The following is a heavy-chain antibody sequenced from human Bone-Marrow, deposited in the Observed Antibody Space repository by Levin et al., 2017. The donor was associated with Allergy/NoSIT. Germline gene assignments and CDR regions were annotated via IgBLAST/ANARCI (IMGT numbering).Heavy chain of an antibody. CDR3: ARSSGMGTYYYYYYMDV. D-gene: IGHD3-10*01. Sequence: PGGSLRLSCSASGFPFSSYPMQWVRQAPGKGLEYVSGITNNGGDTYYTDSVKGRFTISRDNSKSTLYLQMSSLRAEDTAVYHCARSSGMGTYYYYYYMDVWGKGTTVTVSS. CDR1: GFPFSSYP. CDR2: ITNNGGDT. V-gene: IGHV3-64D*06. J-gene: IGHJ6*03.